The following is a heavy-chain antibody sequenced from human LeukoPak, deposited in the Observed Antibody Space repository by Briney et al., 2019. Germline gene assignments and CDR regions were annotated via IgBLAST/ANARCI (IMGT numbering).Heavy chain of an antibody. Sequence: PSETLSLTCTVSGGSISCYYWSWIRQPPGKGLEWIGYIYYSGSTNYNPSLKSRVTISVDTSKNQFSLKLSSVTAADTAVYYCARAYGGNLYYFDYWGQGTLVTVSS. CDR2: IYYSGST. J-gene: IGHJ4*02. D-gene: IGHD4-23*01. V-gene: IGHV4-59*01. CDR3: ARAYGGNLYYFDY. CDR1: GGSISCYY.